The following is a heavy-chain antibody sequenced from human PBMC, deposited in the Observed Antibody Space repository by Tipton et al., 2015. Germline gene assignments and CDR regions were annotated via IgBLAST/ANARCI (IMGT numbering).Heavy chain of an antibody. V-gene: IGHV5-51*01. CDR3: VRPSDYGMDV. CDR1: GYSFTSFV. Sequence: VQLVQSGAEVRKPGESLKISCKASGYSFTSFVIGWVRQMPGKGLEWMGIIYVGDSNIRYSPSLQGQVTISADKSLSTAYLQWSSLKASDTAMYYCVRPSDYGMDVWGQGTTVPVSS. CDR2: IYVGDSNI. J-gene: IGHJ6*02.